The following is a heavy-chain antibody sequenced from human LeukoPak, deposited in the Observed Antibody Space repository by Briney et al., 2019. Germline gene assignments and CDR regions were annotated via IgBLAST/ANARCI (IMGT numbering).Heavy chain of an antibody. CDR1: GFTFSSYG. CDR3: AKDMSLGIAAAGNWFDP. Sequence: GGSLRLSCAASGFTFSSYGMHWVRQAPGKGLEWVAFIRYDGSNKYYAASVKGRFTISRDNAKNSLYLQMNSLRAEDTALYYCAKDMSLGIAAAGNWFDPWGQGTLVTVSS. CDR2: IRYDGSNK. D-gene: IGHD6-13*01. V-gene: IGHV3-30*02. J-gene: IGHJ5*02.